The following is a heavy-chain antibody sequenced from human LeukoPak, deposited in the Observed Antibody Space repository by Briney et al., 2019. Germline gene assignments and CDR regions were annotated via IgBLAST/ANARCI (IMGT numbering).Heavy chain of an antibody. CDR3: ARDTVDTATYYYGMDV. V-gene: IGHV1-69*04. CDR2: IIPILGIA. J-gene: IGHJ6*02. D-gene: IGHD5-18*01. Sequence: ASVKVSCKVSGHILTELRIFWVRQAPGQGLEWMGRIIPILGIANYAQKFQGRVTITADKSTSTAYMELSSLRSEDTAVYYCARDTVDTATYYYGMDVWGQGTTVTVSS. CDR1: GHILTELR.